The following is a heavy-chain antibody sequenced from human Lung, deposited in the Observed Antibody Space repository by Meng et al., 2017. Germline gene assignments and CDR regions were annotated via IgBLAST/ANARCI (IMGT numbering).Heavy chain of an antibody. J-gene: IGHJ4*02. CDR3: ASHVTMAGQRGFDY. Sequence: QVQLQESGPGLVKHTGSPSLTCSGSLGSITSSNWWSWFRQPPGKGLEWIGEISQSGKTNYDPSLRGRVTISVDSNTQFTLNLSSVTAADTAVYYCASHVTMAGQRGFDYWGQGTLVTVSS. CDR2: ISQSGKT. D-gene: IGHD6-19*01. V-gene: IGHV4-4*02. CDR1: LGSITSSNW.